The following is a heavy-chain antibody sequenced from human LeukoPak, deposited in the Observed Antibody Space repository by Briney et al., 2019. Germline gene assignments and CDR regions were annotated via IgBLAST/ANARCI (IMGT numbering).Heavy chain of an antibody. CDR1: GFTFSSYS. V-gene: IGHV3-48*01. Sequence: GGSLRLSCAASGFTFSSYSMNWVRQAPGKGLEWVSYITISSSTIYYADSVKGRFTISRDNAKNSLYLQMNSLRAEDTGGYYCSRGTYYYDSSGYYYWGQGTLVTVSS. CDR2: ITISSSTI. CDR3: SRGTYYYDSSGYYY. J-gene: IGHJ4*02. D-gene: IGHD3-22*01.